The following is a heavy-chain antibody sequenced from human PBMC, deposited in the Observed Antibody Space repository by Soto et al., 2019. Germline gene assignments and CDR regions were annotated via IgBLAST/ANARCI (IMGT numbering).Heavy chain of an antibody. D-gene: IGHD3-10*01. CDR3: ARDLDGSGSYFTDY. J-gene: IGHJ4*02. Sequence: ASVKVSCKASGGTFSSYSISWVREAPGQGPEWMGWASTSNGEAKYAQKLQGRVTMTTDTSTTTAYMELRSLTSDDTAVYYCARDLDGSGSYFTDYWGQGTLVTVSS. CDR1: GGTFSSYS. V-gene: IGHV1-18*01. CDR2: ASTSNGEA.